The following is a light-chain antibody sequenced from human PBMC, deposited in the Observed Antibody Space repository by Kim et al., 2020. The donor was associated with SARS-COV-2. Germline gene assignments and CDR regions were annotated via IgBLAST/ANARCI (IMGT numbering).Light chain of an antibody. Sequence: EIVMTQSPATLSVSPGERATLSCRASQNINSNLVWYQQKPGQAPRLLIYGASTRATGIPARFSDSGSGTEFTLTISSLQSEDFAVYYCQQYNNWPRTFGQGTKVDIK. CDR2: GAS. CDR1: QNINSN. V-gene: IGKV3-15*01. J-gene: IGKJ1*01. CDR3: QQYNNWPRT.